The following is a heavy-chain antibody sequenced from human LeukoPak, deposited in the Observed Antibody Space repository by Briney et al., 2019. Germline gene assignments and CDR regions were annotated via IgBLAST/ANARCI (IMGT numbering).Heavy chain of an antibody. CDR2: IYYSGST. V-gene: IGHV4-59*01. CDR1: GGSFSGYY. CDR3: AREGRAFDY. Sequence: SETLSLTCAVYGGSFSGYYWSWIRQPPGKGLEWIGYIYYSGSTNYNPSLKSRVTISVDTSKNQFSLKLSSVTAADTAVYYCAREGRAFDYWGQGTLVTVSS. J-gene: IGHJ4*02.